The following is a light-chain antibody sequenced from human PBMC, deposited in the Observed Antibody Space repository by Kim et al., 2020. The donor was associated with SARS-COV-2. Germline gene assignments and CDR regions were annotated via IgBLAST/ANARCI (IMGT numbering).Light chain of an antibody. CDR3: EQFSSSPRT. CDR1: QGVSSSY. J-gene: IGKJ1*01. V-gene: IGKV3-20*01. Sequence: EIVLTQSPVTLSLSPGDRATLSCRASQGVSSSYLAWYQQKPGQAPRLLIYGASSRATVIPDRFSGSVSGAEFTLAISRLEPENFAVYYCEQFSSSPRTYGQRTKVDI. CDR2: GAS.